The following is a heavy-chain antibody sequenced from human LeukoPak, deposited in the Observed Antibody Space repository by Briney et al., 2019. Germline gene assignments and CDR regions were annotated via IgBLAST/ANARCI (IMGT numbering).Heavy chain of an antibody. D-gene: IGHD3-22*01. J-gene: IGHJ3*02. CDR3: ARDSAYYYDSSGFDAFDI. CDR1: GFTFSSYA. Sequence: GGSLRLSCAASGFTFSSYAMSWVRQAPGKGLEWVSAISGSGGSTYYADSVKGRFTISRDNSKNTLYLQMNSLRAEDTAVYYCARDSAYYYDSSGFDAFDIWGQGTMVTVSS. CDR2: ISGSGGST. V-gene: IGHV3-23*01.